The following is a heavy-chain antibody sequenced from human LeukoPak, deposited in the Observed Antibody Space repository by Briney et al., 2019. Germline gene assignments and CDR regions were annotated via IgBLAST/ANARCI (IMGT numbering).Heavy chain of an antibody. D-gene: IGHD3-10*01. CDR1: GFTFSSYS. CDR2: IGIDISTI. Sequence: GGSLRLSCAASGFTFSSYSMNWVRQAPGKGLEWISYIGIDISTIYYADSVKGRFTISRDNAKNSLYLQMNSLRAEDTAVYYCARDHFYGSGSYPFDYWGQGTLVTVSS. J-gene: IGHJ4*02. V-gene: IGHV3-48*04. CDR3: ARDHFYGSGSYPFDY.